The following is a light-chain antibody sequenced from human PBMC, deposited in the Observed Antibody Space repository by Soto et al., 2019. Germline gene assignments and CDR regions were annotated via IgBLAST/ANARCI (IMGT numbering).Light chain of an antibody. V-gene: IGKV3-15*01. Sequence: EIVMTQSPATLSVSPGERATLSCRASQSVYSNLAWYQQKPGQAPRLLIFGASTRAPGIPARFSGSGSGTEFTLTISSLQSEDFAVYYCQQYNNWPLTFGQGTKVDI. CDR3: QQYNNWPLT. CDR2: GAS. CDR1: QSVYSN. J-gene: IGKJ1*01.